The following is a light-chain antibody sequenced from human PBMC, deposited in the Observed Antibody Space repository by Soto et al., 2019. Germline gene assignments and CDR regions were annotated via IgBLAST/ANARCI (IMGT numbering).Light chain of an antibody. V-gene: IGKV3-20*01. CDR3: QPYGSSPRI. J-gene: IGKJ3*01. CDR2: GAS. Sequence: EIVLTQSPGTLSLSPGERATLSCRASQSVSSSYLAWYQQKPGQAPRLLIYGASSRATGIPDRFSGSGSGTDFTLTISRLEPEDFAVYYCQPYGSSPRIFGPGTKVDIK. CDR1: QSVSSSY.